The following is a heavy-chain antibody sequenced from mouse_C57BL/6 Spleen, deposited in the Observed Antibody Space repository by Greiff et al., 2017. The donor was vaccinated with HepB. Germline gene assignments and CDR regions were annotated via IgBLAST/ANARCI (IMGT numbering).Heavy chain of an antibody. CDR3: ANSNYDAMDY. Sequence: SGPELVKPGASVKMSCKASGYTFTDYNMHWVKQSHGKSLEWIGYINPNNGGTSYNQKFKGKATLTVNKSSSTAYMELRSLTSEDSAVYYCANSNYDAMDYWGQGTSVTVSS. CDR2: INPNNGGT. D-gene: IGHD2-5*01. V-gene: IGHV1-22*01. J-gene: IGHJ4*01. CDR1: GYTFTDYN.